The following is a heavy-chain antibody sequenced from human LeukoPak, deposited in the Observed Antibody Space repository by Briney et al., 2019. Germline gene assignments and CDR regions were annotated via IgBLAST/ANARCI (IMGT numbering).Heavy chain of an antibody. Sequence: GGSLRLSCAASGFTFSSYNIYWVRQAPGKGLEWVSSISTSSSYIKYADSVKGRFIISRDNAKNSQYLQMNSLRAEDTAVYYCARVGYTSAFDIWGQGTMVTVSS. V-gene: IGHV3-21*01. CDR3: ARVGYTSAFDI. CDR1: GFTFSSYN. D-gene: IGHD5-24*01. CDR2: ISTSSSYI. J-gene: IGHJ3*02.